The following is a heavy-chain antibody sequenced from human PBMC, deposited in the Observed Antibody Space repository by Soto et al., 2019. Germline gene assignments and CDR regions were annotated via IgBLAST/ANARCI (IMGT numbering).Heavy chain of an antibody. D-gene: IGHD1-7*01. CDR3: AKENFKFDS. J-gene: IGHJ4*02. CDR2: IDPNSGVT. Sequence: PRASVKVSCKTSGYTFTTYYLHWVRQAPGQGLEWMGWIDPNSGVTKYAQKFQGRVTVTRDTSISTTYMELSSLTSDDTAVYYCAKENFKFDSWGQGTLVTVSS. CDR1: GYTFTTYY. V-gene: IGHV1-2*02.